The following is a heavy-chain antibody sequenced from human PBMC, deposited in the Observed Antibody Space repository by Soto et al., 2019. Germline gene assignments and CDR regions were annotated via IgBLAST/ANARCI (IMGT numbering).Heavy chain of an antibody. CDR3: ARHRYGSGSLYNWFDP. D-gene: IGHD3-10*01. CDR1: GGSISGYF. J-gene: IGHJ5*02. V-gene: IGHV4-59*01. CDR2: IYYSGST. Sequence: QVQLQESGPGLVKPSETLSLTCTVSGGSISGYFWSWMRQPPGKELEWIGYIYYSGSTNYNPSLKSRYTISVDSSKNQFSLKLSSVTAADTAVYYCARHRYGSGSLYNWFDPWGQGTLVTVSS.